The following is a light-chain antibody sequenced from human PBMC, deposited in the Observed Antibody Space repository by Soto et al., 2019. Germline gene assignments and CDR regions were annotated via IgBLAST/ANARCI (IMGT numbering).Light chain of an antibody. Sequence: IQMTQSPATLSASLGDRVTITCRASQSISSWLAWYQQKPGKAPKFLIYDASTLESGVPSRFSGSGFGTEFSLTISSLQHDDFGSYYCQHMRTFGQGTKVDIK. CDR1: QSISSW. CDR3: QHMRT. J-gene: IGKJ1*01. V-gene: IGKV1-5*01. CDR2: DAS.